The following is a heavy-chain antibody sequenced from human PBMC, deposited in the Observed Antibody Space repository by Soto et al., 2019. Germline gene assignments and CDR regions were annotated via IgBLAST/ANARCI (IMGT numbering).Heavy chain of an antibody. CDR2: ITSGGAST. CDR3: ANNQEREHPRVIAF. J-gene: IGHJ4*02. D-gene: IGHD3-16*02. CDR1: GFTFSLSA. Sequence: GSLRLSCAASGFTFSLSAMTWVRQGPGKGLEWVSGITSGGASTYYADSVKGRFTISRDRSKNTLYLQMSSLRAEDTALYYCANNQEREHPRVIAFWGQGTLVIVSS. V-gene: IGHV3-23*01.